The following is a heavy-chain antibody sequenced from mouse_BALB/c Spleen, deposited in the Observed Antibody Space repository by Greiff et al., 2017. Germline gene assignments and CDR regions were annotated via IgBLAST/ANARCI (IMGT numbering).Heavy chain of an antibody. J-gene: IGHJ3*01. D-gene: IGHD2-1*01. CDR2: IWGGGST. CDR1: GFSLTDYG. Sequence: VKLVESGPGLVAPSQSLSITCTVSGFSLTDYGVSWIRQPPGKGLEWLGVIWGGGSTYYNSALKSRLSISKDNSKSQVFLKMNSLQTDDTAMYYCAKPEGYGNTWFAYWGQGTLVTVSA. V-gene: IGHV2-6-5*01. CDR3: AKPEGYGNTWFAY.